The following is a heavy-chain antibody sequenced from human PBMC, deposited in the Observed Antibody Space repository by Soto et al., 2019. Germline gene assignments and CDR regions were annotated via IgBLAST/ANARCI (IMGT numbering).Heavy chain of an antibody. D-gene: IGHD3-22*01. CDR1: GYTFTSYA. CDR2: SNAGNGNT. Sequence: ASVKVSCTASGYTFTSYAMHWVRQAPGQRLEWMGWSNAGNGNTKYAQKLQGRVTMTTDTSTSTAYMELRSLRSDDTAVYYCARDLTMIVVVPGYWGQGTLVTVSS. V-gene: IGHV1-3*01. CDR3: ARDLTMIVVVPGY. J-gene: IGHJ4*02.